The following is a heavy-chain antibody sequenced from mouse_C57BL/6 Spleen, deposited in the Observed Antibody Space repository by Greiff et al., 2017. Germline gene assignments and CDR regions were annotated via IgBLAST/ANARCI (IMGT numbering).Heavy chain of an antibody. CDR1: GYTFTSYG. Sequence: EVKLMESGAELVRPGSSVKMSCKTSGYTFTSYGINWVKQRPGQGLEWIGYIYIGNGYTANNEKFKGKAKLTSDTSSSTAYMQLSSLTSEDSAIYFCARKDYYGSSYGYWGQGTTLTVSS. D-gene: IGHD1-1*01. CDR2: IYIGNGYT. CDR3: ARKDYYGSSYGY. J-gene: IGHJ2*01. V-gene: IGHV1-58*01.